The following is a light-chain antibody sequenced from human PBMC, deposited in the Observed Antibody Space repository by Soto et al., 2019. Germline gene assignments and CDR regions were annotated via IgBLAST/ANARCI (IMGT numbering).Light chain of an antibody. CDR3: ATWDDSLDGVV. CDR1: SSNIGSYT. J-gene: IGLJ2*01. V-gene: IGLV1-44*01. Sequence: QSVLTQSPSTSGTPGQRVTISCSGTSSNIGSYTVNWYHHLPGTAPKLLMYSNNQRAPGVPDRLSGSKSGTSASLAIRWLQSADEGDYYCATWDDSLDGVVFGGGTKLTVL. CDR2: SNN.